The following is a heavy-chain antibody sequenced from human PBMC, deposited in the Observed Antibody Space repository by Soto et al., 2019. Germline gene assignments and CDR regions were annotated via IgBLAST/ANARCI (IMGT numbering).Heavy chain of an antibody. V-gene: IGHV2-26*01. Sequence: QVSLKESGPVLVKPTETLTLTCTVSGFSLNNAGMGVSWIRQPPGKALEWLAHIFSKDEKSYSTSLKSRLTISKDTAKSQVVLTLTNTDPVDTATYYCARIRGVSTYMDVWGTGTTVTVSS. CDR3: ARIRGVSTYMDV. CDR1: GFSLNNAGMG. J-gene: IGHJ6*03. CDR2: IFSKDEK.